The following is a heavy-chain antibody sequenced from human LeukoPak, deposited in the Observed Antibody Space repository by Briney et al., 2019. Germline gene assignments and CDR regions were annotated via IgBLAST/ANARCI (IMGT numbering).Heavy chain of an antibody. CDR3: ARGWGSSGWSPYWYFDL. J-gene: IGHJ2*01. Sequence: SETLSLTCTVSGGSISTYYWSWIRQPPGKGLEWIGYIYYSGSTNYNPSLKSRVTISVDTSKNQFSLRLSSVTAADTALYYCARGWGSSGWSPYWYFDLWGRGTLVTVSS. V-gene: IGHV4-59*01. D-gene: IGHD6-19*01. CDR2: IYYSGST. CDR1: GGSISTYY.